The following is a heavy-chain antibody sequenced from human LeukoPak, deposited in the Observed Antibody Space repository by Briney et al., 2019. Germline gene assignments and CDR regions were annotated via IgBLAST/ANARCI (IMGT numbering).Heavy chain of an antibody. CDR1: GFTFGTYA. J-gene: IGHJ4*02. CDR3: VKDRKPDSRYNFDF. CDR2: ITGNSGLI. D-gene: IGHD5-12*01. Sequence: PGGSLRLSCAASGFTFGTYAMNWVSQAPGKGLEWVSVITGNSGLIYYADSVKGRFTISRDNSKNMLYLQMNSLRAEDTATYYCVKDRKPDSRYNFDFWGQGTLVTVSS. V-gene: IGHV3-23*01.